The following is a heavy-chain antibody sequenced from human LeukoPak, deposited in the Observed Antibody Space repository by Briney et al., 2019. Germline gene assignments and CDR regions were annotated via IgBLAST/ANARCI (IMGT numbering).Heavy chain of an antibody. D-gene: IGHD3-22*01. V-gene: IGHV3-21*01. J-gene: IGHJ4*02. CDR3: AYYDSSGYYYGGGY. Sequence: KAGRSLRLSCAASGFTFSSYSTNWVRQAPGKGREWVSSISSSSSYIYYAGSVKGRFTISRDNAKNSLYLQMNSLRAEDTAVYYCAYYDSSGYYYGGGYWGQGTLVTVSS. CDR2: ISSSSSYI. CDR1: GFTFSSYS.